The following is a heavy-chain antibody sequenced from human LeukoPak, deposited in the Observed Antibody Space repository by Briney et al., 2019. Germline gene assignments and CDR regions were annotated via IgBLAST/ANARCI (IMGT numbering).Heavy chain of an antibody. CDR1: GFTFSSYG. Sequence: GGSLRLSCAASGFTFSSYGMHWVRQAPGKGLEWVAFMRYDGSNKYYADSVKGRFTISRDNSKNTLYLQMNSLRAEYTAVYYCGEASSSPLPFDYWGQGTLVTVSS. D-gene: IGHD6-13*01. CDR3: GEASSSPLPFDY. J-gene: IGHJ4*02. CDR2: MRYDGSNK. V-gene: IGHV3-30*02.